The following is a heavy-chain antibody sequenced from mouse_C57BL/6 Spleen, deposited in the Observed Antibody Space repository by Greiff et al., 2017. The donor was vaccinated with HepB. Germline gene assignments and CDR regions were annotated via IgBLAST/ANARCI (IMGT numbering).Heavy chain of an antibody. D-gene: IGHD1-1*01. Sequence: QVQLQQSGAELVKPGASVKLSCKASGYTFTSYWMHWVKQRPGQGLEWIGMIHPNSGSTNYNEKFKSKATLTVDKSSSTAYMQLSSLTSEDSAVYYCARGEYGSSLDYWGQGTTLTVSS. CDR1: GYTFTSYW. V-gene: IGHV1-64*01. J-gene: IGHJ2*01. CDR3: ARGEYGSSLDY. CDR2: IHPNSGST.